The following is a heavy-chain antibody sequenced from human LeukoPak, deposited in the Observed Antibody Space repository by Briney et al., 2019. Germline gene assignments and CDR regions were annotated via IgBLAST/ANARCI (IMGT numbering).Heavy chain of an antibody. V-gene: IGHV3-23*01. CDR2: ISNNGGYT. D-gene: IGHD2-15*01. CDR3: AKQLGYCSDGSCYFPY. Sequence: GGSLRLSCAASGFTFSTYTMYWVRQAPGKGLEWVSAISNNGGYTYYADSVQGRFTISRDNSKSTLCLQMNSLRAEDTAVYYCAKQLGYCSDGSCYFPYWGQGTLVTASS. J-gene: IGHJ4*02. CDR1: GFTFSTYT.